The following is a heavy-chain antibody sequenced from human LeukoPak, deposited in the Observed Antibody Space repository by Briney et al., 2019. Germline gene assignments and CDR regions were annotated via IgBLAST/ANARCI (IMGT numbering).Heavy chain of an antibody. CDR1: GFTFSSYS. CDR2: ISSGRTYI. J-gene: IGHJ4*02. V-gene: IGHV3-21*01. D-gene: IGHD4-17*01. Sequence: GGSLRLSCAGSGFTFSSYSMNWVRQAPGKGLEWISSISSGRTYIYYADSVKGRFTISRDNAQNSLYLQMSSLRAEDTAVYYCARDPRGATVTSLKIDYWGQGTLVTVSS. CDR3: ARDPRGATVTSLKIDY.